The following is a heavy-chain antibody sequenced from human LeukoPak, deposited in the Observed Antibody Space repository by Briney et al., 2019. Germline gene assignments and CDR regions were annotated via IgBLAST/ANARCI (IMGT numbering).Heavy chain of an antibody. CDR3: TTVLGGGLY. Sequence: ASVKVSCKVSGYTLTELSMHWVRQAPGKGLEWMGGFGPENGETVYAQKFQDRVTMTEDTSADTAYMELSSLRSEDTAVYYCTTVLGGGLYWGQGALVTVSS. CDR1: GYTLTELS. D-gene: IGHD3/OR15-3a*01. CDR2: FGPENGET. V-gene: IGHV1-24*01. J-gene: IGHJ4*02.